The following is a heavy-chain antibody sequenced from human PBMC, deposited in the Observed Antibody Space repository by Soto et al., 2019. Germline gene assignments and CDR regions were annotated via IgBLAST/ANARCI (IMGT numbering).Heavy chain of an antibody. J-gene: IGHJ4*02. Sequence: ASVKVSCKAAGYTFTSYAMHWVRQAPGQRLEWMGWMNAGNGNTKYSQKFQGRVTITRDTSASTAYMELSSVRAEDTAVDDCGRSFDSGYDFFYYWGQGTLVPVSS. CDR1: GYTFTSYA. CDR2: MNAGNGNT. CDR3: GRSFDSGYDFFYY. V-gene: IGHV1-3*01. D-gene: IGHD5-12*01.